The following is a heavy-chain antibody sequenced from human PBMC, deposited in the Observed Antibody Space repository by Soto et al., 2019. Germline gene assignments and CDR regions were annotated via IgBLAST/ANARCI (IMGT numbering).Heavy chain of an antibody. CDR2: IIPIFGTA. CDR1: GGTFSSYA. Sequence: GASVKVSCKASGGTFSSYAISWVRQAPGQGLEWMGGIIPIFGTANYAQKFQGRVTITADESTSTAYMELSSLRSEDTAVYYCATPSPSRLEGVVVTAIPLGYWGQGTLVTVSS. V-gene: IGHV1-69*13. CDR3: ATPSPSRLEGVVVTAIPLGY. J-gene: IGHJ4*02. D-gene: IGHD2-21*02.